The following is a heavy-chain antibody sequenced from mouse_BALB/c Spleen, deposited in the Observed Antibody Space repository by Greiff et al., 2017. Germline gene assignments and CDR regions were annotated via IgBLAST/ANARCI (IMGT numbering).Heavy chain of an antibody. CDR2: ISSGSSTI. V-gene: IGHV5-17*02. J-gene: IGHJ4*01. CDR1: GFTFSSFG. Sequence: EVHLVESGGGLVQPGGSRKLSCAASGFTFSSFGMHWVRQAPEKGLEWVAYISSGSSTIYYADTVKGRFTISRDNPKNTLFLQMTSLRSEDTAMYYCARSVYYDYEGAMDYWGQGTSVTVSS. D-gene: IGHD2-4*01. CDR3: ARSVYYDYEGAMDY.